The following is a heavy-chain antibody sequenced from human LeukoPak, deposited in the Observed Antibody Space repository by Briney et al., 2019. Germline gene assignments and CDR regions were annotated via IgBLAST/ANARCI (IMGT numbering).Heavy chain of an antibody. CDR3: ARDHGGGYLFDY. Sequence: PSETLSLTCTVSGGSISSYYWSWIRQPPGKGLEWIGYIYYSESTNYNPSLKSRVTISVDTSKNQFSLKLSSVTAADTAVYYCARDHGGGYLFDYWGQGTLVTVSS. V-gene: IGHV4-59*01. D-gene: IGHD1-26*01. J-gene: IGHJ4*02. CDR1: GGSISSYY. CDR2: IYYSEST.